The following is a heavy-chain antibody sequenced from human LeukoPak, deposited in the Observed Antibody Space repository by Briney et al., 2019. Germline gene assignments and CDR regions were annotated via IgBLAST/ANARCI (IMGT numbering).Heavy chain of an antibody. CDR2: ISSSGSYI. Sequence: GGSLRLSCAASTFTFSSYTMNWVRQAPGTGLEWVSSISSSGSYIYYADSLKGRFTVSRDNARKSPYLQMNSLRAEDTAVYYCARASDHDWGSYRWDALDIWGQGTMVTVSS. V-gene: IGHV3-21*01. CDR1: TFTFSSYT. CDR3: ARASDHDWGSYRWDALDI. J-gene: IGHJ3*02. D-gene: IGHD3-16*02.